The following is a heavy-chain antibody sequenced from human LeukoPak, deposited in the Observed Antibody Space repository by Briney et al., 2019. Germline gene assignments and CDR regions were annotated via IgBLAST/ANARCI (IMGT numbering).Heavy chain of an antibody. V-gene: IGHV1-69*04. D-gene: IGHD2-2*01. CDR3: ARSLCGSTSCYFVDY. Sequence: ASVKVSCKASGGTFSSYAISWVRQAPGQGLEWMGRIIPILGIANYAQKFQGRVTITADKSTSTAYMELSSLRSEDTAVYYCARSLCGSTSCYFVDYWGQGTLVTVSS. J-gene: IGHJ4*02. CDR2: IIPILGIA. CDR1: GGTFSSYA.